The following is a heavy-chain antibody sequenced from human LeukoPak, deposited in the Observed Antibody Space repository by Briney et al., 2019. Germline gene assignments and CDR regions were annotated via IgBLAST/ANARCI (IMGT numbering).Heavy chain of an antibody. V-gene: IGHV1-18*01. CDR2: ISAYNGNT. J-gene: IGHJ4*02. D-gene: IGHD6-13*01. Sequence: ASVKVSCKASGYTFTSYGISWVRQAPGQGLEWMGWISAYNGNTNYAQKLQGRVTMTTDTSTSTAYMELRSLRSDDTAVYYCARDESSSSWQSPDYWGQGTLVTVSS. CDR1: GYTFTSYG. CDR3: ARDESSSSWQSPDY.